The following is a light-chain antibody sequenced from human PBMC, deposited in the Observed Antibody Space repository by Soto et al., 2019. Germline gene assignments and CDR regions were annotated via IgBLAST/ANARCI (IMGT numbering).Light chain of an antibody. V-gene: IGKV3-20*01. Sequence: EIVMTQSPATLSVSPGERATLSCRASQSLTNDYLAWYQQKVGQAPRLLIYLASRRATGIPDRFSGSGSGTDFALTISRLEPEDFAVYFCQQYRSLPLTFGGGTKVDIK. CDR2: LAS. CDR1: QSLTNDY. J-gene: IGKJ4*01. CDR3: QQYRSLPLT.